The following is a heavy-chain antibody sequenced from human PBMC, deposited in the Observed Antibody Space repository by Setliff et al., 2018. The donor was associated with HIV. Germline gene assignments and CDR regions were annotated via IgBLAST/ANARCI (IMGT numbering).Heavy chain of an antibody. CDR2: IGADNGNT. J-gene: IGHJ6*03. V-gene: IGHV1-18*04. CDR1: GYTFTDYY. D-gene: IGHD3-10*01. CDR3: AREGLWFGDRGYFMDV. Sequence: ASVKVSCKASGYTFTDYYIHWVRQAPGQGLEWMGWIGADNGNTNYAQKFQGRVTMTTDTSTGTVYMELGSLISDDTAVYYCAREGLWFGDRGYFMDVWGKGTAVTVSS.